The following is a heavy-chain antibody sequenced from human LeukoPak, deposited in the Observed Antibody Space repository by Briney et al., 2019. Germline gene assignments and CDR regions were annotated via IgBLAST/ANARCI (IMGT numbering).Heavy chain of an antibody. J-gene: IGHJ4*02. Sequence: PSQTLSLTCTVSGGSISSGGYYWSWIRQPPGKGLEWIGYMYHSGSTYYNPSLKSRVTISVDRSKNQFSLKLSSVTAADTAVYYCARDKAVVDYWGQGTLVTVSS. V-gene: IGHV4-30-2*01. CDR3: ARDKAVVDY. CDR2: MYHSGST. D-gene: IGHD6-19*01. CDR1: GGSISSGGYY.